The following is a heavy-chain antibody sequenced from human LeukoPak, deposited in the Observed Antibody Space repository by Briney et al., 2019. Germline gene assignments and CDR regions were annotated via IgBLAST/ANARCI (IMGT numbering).Heavy chain of an antibody. CDR1: GGSINNGGYY. CDR3: ARNRDGYNSFDY. V-gene: IGHV4-31*03. Sequence: SETLSLTCTVSGGSINNGGYYWSWIRQHPGKGLEWIGYIYYSGSSYYNPSLRSRITISVDTSKNHFSLKLSSVTAADTAVYYCARNRDGYNSFDYWGQGTLVTVSS. CDR2: IYYSGSS. J-gene: IGHJ4*02. D-gene: IGHD5-24*01.